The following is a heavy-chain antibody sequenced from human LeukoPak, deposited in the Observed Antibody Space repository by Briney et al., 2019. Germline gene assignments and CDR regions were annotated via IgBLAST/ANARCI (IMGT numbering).Heavy chain of an antibody. J-gene: IGHJ4*02. CDR3: ARDGAMVQGVDQPDY. CDR1: GFTFSSYS. V-gene: IGHV3-21*01. Sequence: PGGSLRLSCAASGFTFSSYSMNWVRQAPGKGLEWVSSISSSSSYIYYADSVKGRFTISRDNAKNSLYLQMNSLRAEDTAVYYCARDGAMVQGVDQPDYWGQGTLVTVSS. CDR2: ISSSSSYI. D-gene: IGHD3-10*01.